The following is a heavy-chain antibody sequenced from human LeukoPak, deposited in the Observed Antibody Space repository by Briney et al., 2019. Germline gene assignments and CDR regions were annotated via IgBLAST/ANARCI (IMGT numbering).Heavy chain of an antibody. CDR1: GFTFSSYA. CDR2: ISYDGSNK. J-gene: IGHJ6*03. Sequence: GGSLRLSCAASGFTFSSYAMHWVRQAPGKGLEWVAVISYDGSNKYYADSVKGRFTISRDNSKNTLYLQMNSLRAEDTAVYYCARAADTAMVIHYYYYMDVWGKGTTVTVSS. CDR3: ARAADTAMVIHYYYYMDV. V-gene: IGHV3-30*01. D-gene: IGHD5-18*01.